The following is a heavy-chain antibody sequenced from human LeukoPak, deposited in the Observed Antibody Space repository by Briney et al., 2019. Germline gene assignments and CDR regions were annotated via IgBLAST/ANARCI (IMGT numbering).Heavy chain of an antibody. CDR3: AGRRRYGGYIDY. J-gene: IGHJ4*02. Sequence: PSETLSLTCTVSGGPISSYYWSWIRQPPGKGLEWIGYIYYSGSTNYNPSLKSRVTISVDTSKNQISLKLSSVTAADTAVYYCAGRRRYGGYIDYWGQGTLVTVSS. CDR2: IYYSGST. D-gene: IGHD3-16*02. V-gene: IGHV4-59*01. CDR1: GGPISSYY.